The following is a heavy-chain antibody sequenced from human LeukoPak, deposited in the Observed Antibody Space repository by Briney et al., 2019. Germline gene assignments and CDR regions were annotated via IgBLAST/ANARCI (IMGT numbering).Heavy chain of an antibody. Sequence: PSETLSLTCTVPGGSISSYYWTWIRQPPGNGLDCIWYIYYSGSTNYNPSLKSRVTISVDTSKNQFPLKLSSVTAADTAVYYCARHEVVVAASDAFDIWGQGTMVTVSS. D-gene: IGHD2-15*01. J-gene: IGHJ3*02. CDR1: GGSISSYY. CDR2: IYYSGST. CDR3: ARHEVVVAASDAFDI. V-gene: IGHV4-59*08.